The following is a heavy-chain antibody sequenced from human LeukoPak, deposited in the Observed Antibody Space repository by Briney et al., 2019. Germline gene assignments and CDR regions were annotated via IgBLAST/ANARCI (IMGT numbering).Heavy chain of an antibody. CDR3: AKGKWRGRYFDWLRDY. J-gene: IGHJ4*02. V-gene: IGHV3-23*01. D-gene: IGHD3-9*01. CDR2: ISGSGGST. Sequence: GSLRLSCAASGFTFSSYAMSWVRQAPGQGLEWVSAISGSGGSTYYADSVKGRFTISRDNSKNTLYLQMNSLRAEDTAVYYCAKGKWRGRYFDWLRDYWGQGTLVTVSS. CDR1: GFTFSSYA.